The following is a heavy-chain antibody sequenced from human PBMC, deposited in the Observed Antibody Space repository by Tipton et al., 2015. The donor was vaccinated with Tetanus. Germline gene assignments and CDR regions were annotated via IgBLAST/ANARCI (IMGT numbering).Heavy chain of an antibody. V-gene: IGHV1-18*01. D-gene: IGHD6-25*01. CDR3: ARVQEQRIYYYGMDV. Sequence: QSGAEVKKPGASVKVSCKASGYTFTSYAVTWVRQAPGQGLEWMGWISAYNGKTKYAQRLQGRVTMTTDRSASTAYMDLRRLRSDDTAVYYCARVQEQRIYYYGMDVWGQGTTVTVSS. J-gene: IGHJ6*02. CDR1: GYTFTSYA. CDR2: ISAYNGKT.